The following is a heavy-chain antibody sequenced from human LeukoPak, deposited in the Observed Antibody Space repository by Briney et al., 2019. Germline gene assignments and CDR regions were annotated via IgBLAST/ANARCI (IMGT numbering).Heavy chain of an antibody. D-gene: IGHD3-10*01. CDR1: GGSISSYY. CDR3: ARDPPYYGSGDAFDI. J-gene: IGHJ3*02. Sequence: SETLSLTCTVSGGSISSYYWSWIRQPPGKGLEWIGYIYYSGSTNYNPSLKSRVTISVDTSKNQFSLKLSSVTAADTAVYYCARDPPYYGSGDAFDIWGQGTMVTVSS. CDR2: IYYSGST. V-gene: IGHV4-59*01.